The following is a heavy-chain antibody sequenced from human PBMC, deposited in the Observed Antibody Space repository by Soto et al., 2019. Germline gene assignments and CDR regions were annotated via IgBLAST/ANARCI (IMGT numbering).Heavy chain of an antibody. CDR2: IYYSGST. J-gene: IGHJ4*02. D-gene: IGHD6-19*01. CDR3: ARADPSGWLDY. CDR1: GGSISSYY. Sequence: SETLSLTCTVSGGSISSYYWSWIRQPPGKGLEWIGYIYYSGSTNYNPSLKSRVTISVDTSKNQFSLKLSSVTAADTAVYYCARADPSGWLDYWVQGTLVTVSS. V-gene: IGHV4-59*01.